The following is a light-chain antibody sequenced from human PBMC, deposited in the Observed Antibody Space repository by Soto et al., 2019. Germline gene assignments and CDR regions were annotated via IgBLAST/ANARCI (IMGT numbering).Light chain of an antibody. V-gene: IGKV1-5*01. CDR1: QSVGSW. Sequence: DIQMTQSPSTLSASVGDRVTISCRASQSVGSWLAWYQQKPGKAPKFLIYDASTLESGVPSRFSGSGSGTEFTLTISSLQPDDFATYYCQQYDNYPLTCGGGTKVEI. CDR3: QQYDNYPLT. J-gene: IGKJ4*01. CDR2: DAS.